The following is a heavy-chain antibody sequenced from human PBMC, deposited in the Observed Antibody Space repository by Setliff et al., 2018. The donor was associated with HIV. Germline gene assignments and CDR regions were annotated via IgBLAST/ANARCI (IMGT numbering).Heavy chain of an antibody. V-gene: IGHV1-46*01. D-gene: IGHD3-10*01. CDR2: ITPSDGNT. CDR3: ARDFGGRWTFDY. Sequence: ASVKVSCKASGYTFTSDHMHWVRQAPGQGLEWMGMITPSDGNTNYEQKFQGRVTMARDTSTTTVYMELSSLTSEDTAIYYCARDFGGRWTFDYWGQGTLVTVSS. J-gene: IGHJ4*02. CDR1: GYTFTSDH.